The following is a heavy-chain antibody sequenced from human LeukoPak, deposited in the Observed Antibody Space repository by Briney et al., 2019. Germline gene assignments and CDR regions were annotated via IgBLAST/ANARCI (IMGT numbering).Heavy chain of an antibody. CDR3: ARDAGYGYWVVDY. D-gene: IGHD5-18*01. J-gene: IGHJ4*02. CDR1: GFTFSSYG. Sequence: GRSLRLSCAASGFTFSSYGMHWVRHAPGKGLEWVSGISWNSGSIDYADSVKGRFTISRDNAKNSLYLQMNNLRPEDTAVYYCARDAGYGYWVVDYWGQGTLVTVSS. V-gene: IGHV3-9*01. CDR2: ISWNSGSI.